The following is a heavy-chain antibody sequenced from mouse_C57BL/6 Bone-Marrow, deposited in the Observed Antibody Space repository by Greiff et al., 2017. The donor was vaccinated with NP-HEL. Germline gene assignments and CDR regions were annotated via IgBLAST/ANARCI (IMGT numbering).Heavy chain of an antibody. CDR1: GYTFTSYD. D-gene: IGHD1-1*01. J-gene: IGHJ1*03. Sequence: QVQLKESGPELVKPGASVKLSCKASGYTFTSYDINWVKQRPGQGLEWIGWIYPRDGSTKYNEKFKGKATLTVDTSSSTAYMELHSLTSEDSAVYFCARQAIITTVVARYFDVWGTGTTVTVSS. V-gene: IGHV1-85*01. CDR2: IYPRDGST. CDR3: ARQAIITTVVARYFDV.